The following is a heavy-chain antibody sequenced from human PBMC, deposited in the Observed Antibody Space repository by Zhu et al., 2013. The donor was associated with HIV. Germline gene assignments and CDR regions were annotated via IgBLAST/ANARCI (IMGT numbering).Heavy chain of an antibody. CDR3: ARGYKWELHYFDY. Sequence: QVQLVQSGAEVKKPGSSVKVSCKASGGTFSNYAISWVRQAPGQGLEWMGGIIPIFGREIYAQKFQGRVTVTADESTTTVYMEMSSLRSEDTAVYYCARGYKWELHYFDYWGQGTLVTVSS. J-gene: IGHJ4*02. D-gene: IGHD1-26*01. CDR2: IIPIFGRE. CDR1: GGTFSNYA. V-gene: IGHV1-69*01.